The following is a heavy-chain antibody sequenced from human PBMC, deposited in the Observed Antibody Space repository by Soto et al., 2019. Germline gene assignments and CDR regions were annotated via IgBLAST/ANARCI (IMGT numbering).Heavy chain of an antibody. CDR2: IYSGGST. CDR1: GFTVSSNY. V-gene: IGHV3-53*01. Sequence: HPGGSLRLSCAASGFTVSSNYMSWVRQAPGKGLEWVSVIYSGGSTYYADSVKGRFTISRDNSKNTLYLQMNSLRAEDTAVYYCARDRIAAAGRGWGYYYYGMDVWGQGTTVTVSS. CDR3: ARDRIAAAGRGWGYYYYGMDV. D-gene: IGHD6-13*01. J-gene: IGHJ6*02.